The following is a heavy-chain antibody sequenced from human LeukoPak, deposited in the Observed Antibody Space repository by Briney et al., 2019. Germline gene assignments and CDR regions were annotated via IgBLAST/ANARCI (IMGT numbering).Heavy chain of an antibody. CDR1: GGSISSYY. J-gene: IGHJ4*02. D-gene: IGHD3-10*01. CDR2: IYYSGST. Sequence: SETLSLTCTVSGGSISSYYWSWIRQPPGKGLEWIGYIYYSGSTNYNPSLKSRVTISVDTSKNQFSLKLSSVTAADTAVYYCARHRLSSGSYYRDWGQGTLVTVSS. V-gene: IGHV4-59*08. CDR3: ARHRLSSGSYYRD.